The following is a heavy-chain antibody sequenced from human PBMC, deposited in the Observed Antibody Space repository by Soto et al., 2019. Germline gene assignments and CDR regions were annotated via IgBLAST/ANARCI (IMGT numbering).Heavy chain of an antibody. V-gene: IGHV3-30*03. CDR2: ISYDGSNK. CDR3: ARDGWRGYDFDF. D-gene: IGHD5-12*01. Sequence: PGGSLRLSCAASGFTFSSYGMHWVRQAPGKGLEWVAVISYDGSNKYYADSVKGRFTISRDNAKDSLYLQMNNLRVDDTAVYYCARDGWRGYDFDFWGQGTLVTVSS. J-gene: IGHJ4*02. CDR1: GFTFSSYG.